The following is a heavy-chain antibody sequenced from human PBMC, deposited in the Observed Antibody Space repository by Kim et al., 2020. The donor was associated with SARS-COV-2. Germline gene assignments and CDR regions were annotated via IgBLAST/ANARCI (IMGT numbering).Heavy chain of an antibody. CDR2: INHSGST. CDR3: ARGSYSSSWYGVRGWFDP. V-gene: IGHV4-34*01. D-gene: IGHD6-13*01. CDR1: GGSFSGYY. Sequence: SETLSLTCAVYGGSFSGYYWSWIRQPPGKGLEWIGEINHSGSTNYNPSLNSRVTISVDTSKNQFSLKLSSVTAADTAVYYCARGSYSSSWYGVRGWFDPWGQGTLVTVSS. J-gene: IGHJ5*02.